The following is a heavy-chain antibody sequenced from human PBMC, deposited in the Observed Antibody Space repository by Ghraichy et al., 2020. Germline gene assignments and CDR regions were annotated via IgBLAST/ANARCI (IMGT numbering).Heavy chain of an antibody. Sequence: SETLSLTCSVFGESLRGSTYYWGWIRQPPGKGLEWIGSVYHRGSNFYNPALKSRVTLSVDTSKNQFSLSLRFVTAADTAVYYCARQLYFDWLARFDPWGQGTLVTVS. CDR3: ARQLYFDWLARFDP. V-gene: IGHV4-39*01. J-gene: IGHJ5*02. D-gene: IGHD3-9*01. CDR1: GESLRGSTYY. CDR2: VYHRGSN.